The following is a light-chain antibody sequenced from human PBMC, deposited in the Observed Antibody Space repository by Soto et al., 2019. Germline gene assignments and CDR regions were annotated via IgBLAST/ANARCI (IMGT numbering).Light chain of an antibody. CDR3: CSYAAGQTLV. V-gene: IGLV2-11*01. J-gene: IGLJ2*01. CDR1: SSDVGGYEY. Sequence: QSVLPQPRSVSGSPGQSVTISCSGTSSDVGGYEYVSWYQQHPGKAPTLIIYHVAQRPSGVPDRFSASKSGTTASLTISGLQAEDEAEYFCCSYAAGQTLVFGGGTKVTVL. CDR2: HVA.